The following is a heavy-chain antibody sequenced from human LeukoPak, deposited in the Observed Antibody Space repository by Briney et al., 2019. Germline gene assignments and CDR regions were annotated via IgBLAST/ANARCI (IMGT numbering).Heavy chain of an antibody. CDR3: AILTSGGQYHPDAFDI. J-gene: IGHJ3*02. CDR2: ISWDGGST. Sequence: GGSLRLSCAASGFTFDDYAMHWVRQAPGKGLEWVSLISWDGGSTYYADSVKGRFTISRDNSKNSLYLQMNGLRTEDTALYYCAILTSGGQYHPDAFDIWGQGTMVTVSS. CDR1: GFTFDDYA. V-gene: IGHV3-43*01. D-gene: IGHD3-16*01.